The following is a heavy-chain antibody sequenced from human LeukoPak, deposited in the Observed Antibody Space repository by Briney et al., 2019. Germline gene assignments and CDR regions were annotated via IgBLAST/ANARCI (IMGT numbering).Heavy chain of an antibody. V-gene: IGHV3-74*01. D-gene: IGHD1-26*01. Sequence: AGGSLRLSCAASGFTFSSYWMHWVRQAPGKGLVWVSRVNSDGSSTSYADSVKGRFTISRDNAKNSLYLQMNSLRAEDTALYYCAKDMRYSGSSTIDYWGQGTLVTVSS. CDR2: VNSDGSST. CDR3: AKDMRYSGSSTIDY. CDR1: GFTFSSYW. J-gene: IGHJ4*02.